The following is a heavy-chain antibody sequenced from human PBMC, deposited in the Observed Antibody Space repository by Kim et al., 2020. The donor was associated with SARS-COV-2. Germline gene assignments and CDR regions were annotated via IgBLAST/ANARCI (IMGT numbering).Heavy chain of an antibody. V-gene: IGHV3-21*06. Sequence: GGSLRLSCAASGFTFSHYAMSWVRQAPGKGLEWVACITSSGSYIYYTDSVEGRFTISRDNSKNSLFLQLNSLRAEDTAVYYCARNEEEQFDWSSVGYWGQGVLVPVSS. CDR2: ITSSGSYI. CDR3: ARNEEEQFDWSSVGY. CDR1: GFTFSHYA. D-gene: IGHD3-9*01. J-gene: IGHJ4*02.